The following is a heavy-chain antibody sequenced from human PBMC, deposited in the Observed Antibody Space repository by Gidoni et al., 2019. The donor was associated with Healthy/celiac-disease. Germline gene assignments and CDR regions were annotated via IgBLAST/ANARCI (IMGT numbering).Heavy chain of an antibody. J-gene: IGHJ6*02. V-gene: IGHV1-46*01. CDR1: GYTFTSYY. CDR2: INPSGGST. D-gene: IGHD5-18*01. Sequence: QVQLVQSGAEVKKPGASVKVSCKASGYTFTSYYMHWVRQAPGQGLEWMGLINPSGGSTSYAQKFQGRVTMTRDTSTSTVYMELSSLRSEDTAVYYCARETAGYSYGLYYYYGMDVWGQGTTVTVSS. CDR3: ARETAGYSYGLYYYYGMDV.